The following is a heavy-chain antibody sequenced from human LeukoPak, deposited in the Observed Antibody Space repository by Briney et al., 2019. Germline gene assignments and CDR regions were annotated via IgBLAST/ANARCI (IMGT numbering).Heavy chain of an antibody. D-gene: IGHD1-1*01. J-gene: IGHJ4*02. CDR1: GFSITSGDY. V-gene: IGHV4-38-2*01. CDR2: ISHSGDT. Sequence: PSETLSLTCDVSGFSITSGDYWGWIRQSPGRGLEWIGSISHSGDTYYIPSLRSRATMSLDTSRNQFSLDLRSVSAADTAVYFCARVGPLAVGTGKRVYSFDYWGQGTLVTVSS. CDR3: ARVGPLAVGTGKRVYSFDY.